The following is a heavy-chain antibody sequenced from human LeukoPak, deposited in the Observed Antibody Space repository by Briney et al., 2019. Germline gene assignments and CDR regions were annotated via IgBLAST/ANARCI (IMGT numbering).Heavy chain of an antibody. Sequence: SETLSLTCAVYGGSFSGYYWSWIRQPPGKGLEWIGEINHSGSTNYNPSLKSRVTISVDTSKNQFSLKLSSVTAADTAVYYCARTTVVTLFDYWAREPWSPSPQ. J-gene: IGHJ4*02. CDR3: ARTTVVTLFDY. D-gene: IGHD4-23*01. CDR2: INHSGST. V-gene: IGHV4-34*01. CDR1: GGSFSGYY.